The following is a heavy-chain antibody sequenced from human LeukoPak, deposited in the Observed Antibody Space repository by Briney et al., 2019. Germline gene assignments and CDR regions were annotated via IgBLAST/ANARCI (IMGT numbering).Heavy chain of an antibody. CDR1: GFTFSSYS. Sequence: PGGSLRLSCAASGFTFSSYSMNWVRQAPGKGLEWVSSISSSSSYIYYADSVKGRFTISRDNAKSSLYLQMNSLRAEDTAVYYCARGGEMATIKGVYYFDYWGQGTLVTVSS. CDR2: ISSSSSYI. CDR3: ARGGEMATIKGVYYFDY. D-gene: IGHD5-24*01. V-gene: IGHV3-21*01. J-gene: IGHJ4*02.